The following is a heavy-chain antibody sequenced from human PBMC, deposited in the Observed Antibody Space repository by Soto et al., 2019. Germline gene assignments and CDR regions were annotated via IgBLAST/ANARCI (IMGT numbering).Heavy chain of an antibody. V-gene: IGHV1-46*01. CDR1: GYLFTAYS. D-gene: IGHD2-15*01. CDR3: AREENCSGGTCYSEYFHR. CDR2: VNPSGGST. J-gene: IGHJ1*01. Sequence: ASVKVSCKASGYLFTAYSMHWVRLAPGQGLEWMGVVNPSGGSTKYAQNFQGRVTMTRDTSTTTIYMELSSLRSDATAIYYCAREENCSGGTCYSEYFHRWGQGTLGTVSS.